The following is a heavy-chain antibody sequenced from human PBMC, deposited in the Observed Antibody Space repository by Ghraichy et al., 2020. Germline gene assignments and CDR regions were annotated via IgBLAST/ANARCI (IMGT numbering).Heavy chain of an antibody. CDR2: ISGSGGST. CDR1: GFTFSSYA. D-gene: IGHD2-8*01. J-gene: IGHJ4*02. V-gene: IGHV3-23*01. CDR3: AKETLPRYCTNGVCSHFDY. Sequence: GGSLRLSCAASGFTFSSYAMSWVRQAPGKGLEWVSAISGSGGSTYYADSVKGRFTISRDNSKNTLYLQMNSLRAEDTAVYYCAKETLPRYCTNGVCSHFDYWGQGTLVTVSS.